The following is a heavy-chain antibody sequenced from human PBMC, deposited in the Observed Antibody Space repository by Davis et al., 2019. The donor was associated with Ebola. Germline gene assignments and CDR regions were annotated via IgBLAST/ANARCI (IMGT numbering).Heavy chain of an antibody. CDR3: AKDFGGPVDN. CDR2: ISPDGSRT. CDR1: GFTLSDYW. D-gene: IGHD3-3*01. V-gene: IGHV3-74*01. J-gene: IGHJ4*02. Sequence: GESLKISCAASGFTLSDYWMHWVRQAPGKGLVWVSRISPDGSRTDYADSVKGRFSISRDTAKNTLFLQMNSLRVEDTAVYYCAKDFGGPVDNWGQGTLVTVSS.